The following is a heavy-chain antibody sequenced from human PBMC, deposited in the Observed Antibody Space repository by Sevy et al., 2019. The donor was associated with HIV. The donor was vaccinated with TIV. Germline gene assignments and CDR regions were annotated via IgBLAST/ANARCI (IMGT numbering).Heavy chain of an antibody. V-gene: IGHV3-7*01. J-gene: IGHJ3*02. CDR2: IKEDGSEK. CDR3: VRSFQSALDI. Sequence: GGSLRLSCTASGFTFSTYRMHWVRQAPGKGLEWVGNIKEDGSEKKYVDSVKGRFTISRDKAKNSLVLHLNSLRADDTAVYYCVRSFQSALDIWGQGTMGTVS. CDR1: GFTFSTYR.